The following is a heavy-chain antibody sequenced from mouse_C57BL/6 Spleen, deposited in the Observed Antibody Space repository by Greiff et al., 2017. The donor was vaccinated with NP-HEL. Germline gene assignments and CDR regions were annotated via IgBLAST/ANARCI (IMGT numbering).Heavy chain of an antibody. V-gene: IGHV1-9*01. D-gene: IGHD1-1*01. CDR2: ILPGSGST. CDR3: ARGGDYYYGSSSHAMDY. CDR1: GYTFTGYW. J-gene: IGHJ4*01. Sequence: VQLVESGAELMKPGASVKLSCKATGYTFTGYWIEWVKQRPGHGLEWIGEILPGSGSTNYNEKFKGKATFTADTSSNTAYMQLSSLTTEDSAIYYCARGGDYYYGSSSHAMDYWGQGTSVTVSS.